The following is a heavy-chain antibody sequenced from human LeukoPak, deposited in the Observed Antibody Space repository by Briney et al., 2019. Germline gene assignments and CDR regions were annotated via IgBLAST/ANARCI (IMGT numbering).Heavy chain of an antibody. CDR3: ARPYCSGGSCYLHDAFDI. Sequence: PSETLSLTCAVYGGSFSGYYWRWIRQPPGKGLEWIGEINHSGSTNYNPSLKSRVTISVDTSKNQFSLKLSSVTAADTAVYYCARPYCSGGSCYLHDAFDIWGQGTMVTVSS. V-gene: IGHV4-34*01. J-gene: IGHJ3*02. CDR1: GGSFSGYY. CDR2: INHSGST. D-gene: IGHD2-15*01.